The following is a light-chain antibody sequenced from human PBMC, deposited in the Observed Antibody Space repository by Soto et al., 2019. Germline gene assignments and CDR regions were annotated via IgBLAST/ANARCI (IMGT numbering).Light chain of an antibody. CDR3: QYYNNYCWT. CDR2: KTS. CDR1: QSISSW. J-gene: IGKJ1*01. Sequence: DIPLTQSPSTLSASVGDRVTITCRASQSISSWLAWYQQKPGKAPKFLIYKTSNLESGVPSRFSGSGSGTEFTLTISSLQPDDFANNYCQYYNNYCWTFGQGTKVEIK. V-gene: IGKV1-5*03.